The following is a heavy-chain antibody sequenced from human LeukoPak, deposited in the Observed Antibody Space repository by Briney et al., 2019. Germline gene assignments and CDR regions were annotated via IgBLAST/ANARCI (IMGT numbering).Heavy chain of an antibody. CDR2: ISYDGSNK. J-gene: IGHJ5*02. CDR3: AKDLGEMTTVTWNWFDP. D-gene: IGHD4-11*01. Sequence: GGSLRLSCAASGFTFSSYGMHWVRQAPGKGLEWVAVISYDGSNKYYADSVKGRFTISRDNSKNTLYLQMNSLRAEDTAVYYCAKDLGEMTTVTWNWFDPWGQGTLVTVSS. CDR1: GFTFSSYG. V-gene: IGHV3-30*18.